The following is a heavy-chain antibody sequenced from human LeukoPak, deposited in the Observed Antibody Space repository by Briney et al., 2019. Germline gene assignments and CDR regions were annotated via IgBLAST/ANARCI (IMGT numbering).Heavy chain of an antibody. CDR1: GFTFSSYS. V-gene: IGHV3-21*01. J-gene: IGHJ4*02. Sequence: PGGSLRLSCAASGFTFSSYSMNWVRQAPGKGLEWVSSISSSSSYIYYADSVKGRFTISRDNAKNSLYLLMNSLRAEDTAVYYCARPEAYNWNDGFDYWGQGTLVTDSS. D-gene: IGHD1-1*01. CDR3: ARPEAYNWNDGFDY. CDR2: ISSSSSYI.